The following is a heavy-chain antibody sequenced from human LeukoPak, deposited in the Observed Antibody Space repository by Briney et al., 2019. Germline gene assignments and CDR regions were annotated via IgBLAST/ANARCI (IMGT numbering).Heavy chain of an antibody. CDR3: ERDYLAILDY. CDR2: INSDGSST. V-gene: IGHV3-74*01. Sequence: GGSLRLSCAASGFTFSRYWMHWVSQAPGKGLVWVSRINSDGSSTSYADCVKGRFTISRDNAKNTLYLQMNSLRAEDTAVYYCERDYLAILDYWAQGPLVTVS. D-gene: IGHD3-3*02. CDR1: GFTFSRYW. J-gene: IGHJ4*02.